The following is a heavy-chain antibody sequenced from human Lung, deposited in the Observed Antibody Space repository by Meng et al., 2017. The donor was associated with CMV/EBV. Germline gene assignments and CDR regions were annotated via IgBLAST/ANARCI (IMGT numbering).Heavy chain of an antibody. J-gene: IGHJ6*02. Sequence: ASXXVSXKASGYTFTGYYMHWVRQAPGQGLEWMGWINPNSGGTNYAQKFQGRVTMTRDTSISTAYMELSRLRSDDTAVYYCARGGGYSSSSAYGMDVWGQGNXVNGAS. CDR3: ARGGGYSSSSAYGMDV. D-gene: IGHD6-6*01. V-gene: IGHV1-2*02. CDR2: INPNSGGT. CDR1: GYTFTGYY.